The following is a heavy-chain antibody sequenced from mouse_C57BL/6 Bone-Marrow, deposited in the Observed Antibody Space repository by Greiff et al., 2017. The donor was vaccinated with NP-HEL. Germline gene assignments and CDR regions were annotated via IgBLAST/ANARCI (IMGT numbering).Heavy chain of an antibody. CDR3: ARISLDSNYVLYFDY. CDR1: GYTFTGYW. D-gene: IGHD2-5*01. CDR2: SLPGSGST. J-gene: IGHJ2*01. V-gene: IGHV1-9*01. Sequence: LVESGAELMKPGASVKLSCKATGYTFTGYWIEWVKQRPGHGLEWIGESLPGSGSTNYNEKFKGKATFTADTSSNTAYMQLSSLTTEDSAIYYCARISLDSNYVLYFDYWGQGTTLTVSS.